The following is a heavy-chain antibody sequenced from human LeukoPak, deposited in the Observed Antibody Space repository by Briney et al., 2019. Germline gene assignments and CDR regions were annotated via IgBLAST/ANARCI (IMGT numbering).Heavy chain of an antibody. V-gene: IGHV4-34*01. D-gene: IGHD6-19*01. CDR2: INHSGNT. CDR1: GESFSSYY. Sequence: SETLSLTCAVYGESFSSYYWSWIRQPPGKGLEWIGEINHSGNTNYNPSLKSRVTISVDTSKNQFSLNLSSVTAADTAVYYCARPRSSGWVPFDCWGQGALVTVSS. J-gene: IGHJ4*02. CDR3: ARPRSSGWVPFDC.